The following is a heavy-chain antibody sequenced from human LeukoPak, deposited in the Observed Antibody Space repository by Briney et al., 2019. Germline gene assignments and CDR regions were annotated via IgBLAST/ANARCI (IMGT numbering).Heavy chain of an antibody. CDR2: ISSSSTI. CDR3: VSGVTTVDY. V-gene: IGHV3-48*04. CDR1: GFTFSSYS. J-gene: IGHJ4*02. Sequence: GGSLRLSCAASGFTFSSYSMDWVRQAPGKGLKWVSYISSSSTIYYADSVKGRFTISRDNAKNSLYLQMNSLRAEDTAVYYCVSGVTTVDYWGQGTLVTVSS. D-gene: IGHD4-11*01.